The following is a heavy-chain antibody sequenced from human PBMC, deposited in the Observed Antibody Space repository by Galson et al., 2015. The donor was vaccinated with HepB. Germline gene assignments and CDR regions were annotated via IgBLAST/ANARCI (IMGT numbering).Heavy chain of an antibody. J-gene: IGHJ3*02. CDR3: ARGLRVVRRGFRAFDI. V-gene: IGHV1-69*13. D-gene: IGHD2-15*01. CDR2: IIPIFGIA. Sequence: SVKVSCKASGGTFSSYAISWVRQAPGQGLEWMGGIIPIFGIANYAQKFQGRVTITADESTSTAYMELSSLRSEDTAVYYCARGLRVVRRGFRAFDIWGQGTMVTVSS. CDR1: GGTFSSYA.